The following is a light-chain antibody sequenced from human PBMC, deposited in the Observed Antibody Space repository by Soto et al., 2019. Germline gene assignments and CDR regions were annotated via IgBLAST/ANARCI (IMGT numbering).Light chain of an antibody. Sequence: QSALTQPASVSGSPGQSITISCTGTSSDVGGYNYVSWYQQHPGKAPKLMIYEVSNRPSGVSNRFSGSKSGNTASLTISGFQAEDEADYYCSSYTSSSTRVFGGGTKVIVL. V-gene: IGLV2-14*01. J-gene: IGLJ3*02. CDR3: SSYTSSSTRV. CDR2: EVS. CDR1: SSDVGGYNY.